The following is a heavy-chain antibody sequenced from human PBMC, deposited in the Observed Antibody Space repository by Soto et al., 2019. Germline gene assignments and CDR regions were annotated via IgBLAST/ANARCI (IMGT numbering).Heavy chain of an antibody. Sequence: ASVKVSCKASGYTFTSYGISWVRQAPGQGLERMGWISAYNGNTNYAQKLQGRVTMTTDTSTSTAYMELRSLRSDDTAVYYCARAGYTTDSSGYGLYMDVWGAGHTVTV. V-gene: IGHV1-18*01. CDR3: ARAGYTTDSSGYGLYMDV. CDR2: ISAYNGNT. J-gene: IGHJ6*02. D-gene: IGHD3-22*01. CDR1: GYTFTSYG.